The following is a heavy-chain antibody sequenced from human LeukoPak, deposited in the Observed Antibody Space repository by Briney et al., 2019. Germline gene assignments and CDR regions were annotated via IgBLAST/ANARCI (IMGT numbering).Heavy chain of an antibody. CDR3: ARGDIYWDY. Sequence: ASVTVSCKASGYTFTAYYIYWLRQAPGQGVDGMGWINPNRGGKNYAQNFQERVSMTSDTSPSTAYMELTNLRSDDTAVYYCARGDIYWDYWGQGTQVTVFS. J-gene: IGHJ4*02. CDR2: INPNRGGK. CDR1: GYTFTAYY. V-gene: IGHV1-2*02.